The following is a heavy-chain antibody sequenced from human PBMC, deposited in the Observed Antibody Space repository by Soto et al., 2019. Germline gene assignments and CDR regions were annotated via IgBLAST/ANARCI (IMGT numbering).Heavy chain of an antibody. V-gene: IGHV3-21*01. D-gene: IGHD3-10*01. Sequence: GGSLRLSCAASGFTFNTYSMNWVRQAPGKGLEWVSSISSSSSYIYYTDSVKGRFTISRDNAKNSLYLQMNSLRAEDTAVYYCASLSRFALDPWGQGTLVTVSS. CDR2: ISSSSSYI. CDR1: GFTFNTYS. J-gene: IGHJ5*02. CDR3: ASLSRFALDP.